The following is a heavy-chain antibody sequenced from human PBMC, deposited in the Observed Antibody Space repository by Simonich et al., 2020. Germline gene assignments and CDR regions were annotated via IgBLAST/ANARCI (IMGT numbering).Heavy chain of an antibody. CDR3: ARGRWGMSRGYVDY. D-gene: IGHD7-27*01. V-gene: IGHV1-8*03. Sequence: QVQLVQSGAEVKKPGASVKVSCKASGYTFTSYDINWVRQSTGQGIEWMGWMNPNSGKTGYAQKFQGRVTITRNTSISTAYMERSSLRSEDTAVYYCARGRWGMSRGYVDYWGQGTLVTVSS. CDR1: GYTFTSYD. CDR2: MNPNSGKT. J-gene: IGHJ4*02.